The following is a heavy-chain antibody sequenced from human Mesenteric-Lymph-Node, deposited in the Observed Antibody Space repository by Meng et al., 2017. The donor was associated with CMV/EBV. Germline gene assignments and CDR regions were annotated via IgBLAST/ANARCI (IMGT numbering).Heavy chain of an antibody. CDR2: IDSSASSI. CDR1: GFTFSSYE. J-gene: IGHJ6*02. Sequence: GESLKISCAASGFTFSSYEMNWVRQAPGKGLEWISYIDSSASSIYYADSVKGRFTVSRDNAKNTLYLQMNSLRAEDTAVYYCARGGLYSSSSGYYYYGMDVWGQGTTVTVSS. CDR3: ARGGLYSSSSGYYYYGMDV. V-gene: IGHV3-48*03. D-gene: IGHD6-6*01.